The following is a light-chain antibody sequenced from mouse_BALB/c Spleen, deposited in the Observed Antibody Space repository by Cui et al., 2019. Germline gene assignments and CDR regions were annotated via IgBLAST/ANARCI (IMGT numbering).Light chain of an antibody. Sequence: DIQMNQTPYSVFAILGDTITITCHASQNINVLLSWYQQKPGNIPKLLIYKASNLHTGVPSRFSGSGSGTGFTLTISSLQPEDIATYYCQQGQSYPWTFGGGTKLEIK. J-gene: IGKJ1*01. CDR1: QNINVL. CDR2: KAS. V-gene: IGKV10-94*01. CDR3: QQGQSYPWT.